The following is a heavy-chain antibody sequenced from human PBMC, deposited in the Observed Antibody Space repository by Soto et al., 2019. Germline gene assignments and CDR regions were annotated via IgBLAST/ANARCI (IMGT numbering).Heavy chain of an antibody. CDR2: ISSSGSTI. CDR3: ASGSVSGWYFGSWY. V-gene: IGHV3-11*04. CDR1: GFTFSDYY. J-gene: IGHJ4*02. Sequence: PGGSLRLSCAASGFTFSDYYMSWIRQAPGKGLEWVSYISSSGSTIYYADSVKGRFTISRDNAKNTLYLQMNSLRAEDTAVYYCASGSVSGWYFGSWYWGQGTLVTVSS. D-gene: IGHD6-19*01.